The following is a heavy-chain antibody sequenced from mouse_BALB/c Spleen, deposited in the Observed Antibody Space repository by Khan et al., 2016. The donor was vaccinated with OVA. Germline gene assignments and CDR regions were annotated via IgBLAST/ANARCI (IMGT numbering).Heavy chain of an antibody. CDR1: GYTFTDYY. D-gene: IGHD2-1*01. V-gene: IGHV1-77*01. CDR3: ARRKYFVYTFAY. J-gene: IGHJ3*01. Sequence: QVQLQQSGAELARPGASVKLSCKASGYTFTDYYINWVKQRTGQGLEWIGEISPGSGDTYYNERFKGKATLTADKSSSTAYMQLSSLTSEASAVYFCARRKYFVYTFAYWGQGTLVTVSA. CDR2: ISPGSGDT.